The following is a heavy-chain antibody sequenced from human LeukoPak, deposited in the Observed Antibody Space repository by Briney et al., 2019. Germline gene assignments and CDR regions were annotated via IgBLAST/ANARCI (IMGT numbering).Heavy chain of an antibody. CDR3: AKDQGLTAPPPYGLDI. Sequence: SVKVSCKTSGGTFSSSAITWVRQPPAQGLEWMGRIIPVLNITTYAQKFQGRVTITADTSTSTVYTELSSLRSEETAVYYCAKDQGLTAPPPYGLDIWGEGTTV. J-gene: IGHJ6*02. CDR1: GGTFSSSA. CDR2: IIPVLNIT. V-gene: IGHV1-69*04. D-gene: IGHD5-18*01.